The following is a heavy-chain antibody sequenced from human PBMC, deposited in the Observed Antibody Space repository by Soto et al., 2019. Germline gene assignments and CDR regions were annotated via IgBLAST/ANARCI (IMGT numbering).Heavy chain of an antibody. Sequence: QVQLVQSGPEVKTPGASVKVSCKASGYIFTNYGISWVRQAPGYGPEWMGWISAYNGNTNYTQKVQGRVTMTTDTSTSTAYMELRCLRFDGTAVYYCARSEARLLQTWFHPWGQGTLVTVSS. CDR2: ISAYNGNT. CDR1: GYIFTNYG. CDR3: ARSEARLLQTWFHP. D-gene: IGHD2-15*01. V-gene: IGHV1-18*01. J-gene: IGHJ5*02.